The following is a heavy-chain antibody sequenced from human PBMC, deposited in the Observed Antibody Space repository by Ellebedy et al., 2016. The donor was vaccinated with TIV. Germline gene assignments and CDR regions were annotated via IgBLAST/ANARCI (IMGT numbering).Heavy chain of an antibody. V-gene: IGHV3-23*01. D-gene: IGHD2-21*02. Sequence: GESLKISXAASGFTFSNYAMSWVRQTPGKGLEWVSTISVSGGSTYYADSVKGRFTISRDNSENTLYLQMSRLRAEDTAVYYCAKPGGMVVTTLRSPDYYFDYWGQGTLVTVSS. CDR3: AKPGGMVVTTLRSPDYYFDY. CDR1: GFTFSNYA. CDR2: ISVSGGST. J-gene: IGHJ4*02.